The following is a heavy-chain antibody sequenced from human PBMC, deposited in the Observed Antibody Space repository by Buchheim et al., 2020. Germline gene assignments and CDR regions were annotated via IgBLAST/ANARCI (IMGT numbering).Heavy chain of an antibody. CDR2: IIPLFGSA. V-gene: IGHV1-69*06. D-gene: IGHD5-24*01. J-gene: IGHJ5*02. CDR3: ARSRWLRLEGWFHP. CDR1: GGTFINSG. Sequence: QVQLVQSGPEVKKPGSSVKVSCTASGGTFINSGFSWVRQAPGQGLQWMGGIIPLFGSANYAQKFQGRVTITADKSTSTAYMELSSLRSEDTAVYYCARSRWLRLEGWFHPWGQGTL.